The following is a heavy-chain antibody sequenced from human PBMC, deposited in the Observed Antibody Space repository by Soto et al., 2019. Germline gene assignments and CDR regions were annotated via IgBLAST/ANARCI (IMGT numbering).Heavy chain of an antibody. V-gene: IGHV3-30*18. D-gene: IGHD2-2*01. CDR2: ISYDGSNT. Sequence: QVQLVESGGGVVQPGWSLRLPCAASGFTFNSYGMHWARQAPGKGLEWVAVISYDGSNTYHADSVKGRFTISRDNSKNTLYLQMNSLRAEDTAVYYCAKDLECSTSNCYLGYSYYGTDVWGQGTTVTVSS. J-gene: IGHJ6*02. CDR1: GFTFNSYG. CDR3: AKDLECSTSNCYLGYSYYGTDV.